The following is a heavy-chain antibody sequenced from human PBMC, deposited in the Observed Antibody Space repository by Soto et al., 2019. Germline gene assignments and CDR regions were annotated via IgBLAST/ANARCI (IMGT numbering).Heavy chain of an antibody. V-gene: IGHV4-59*01. CDR3: ARASGYSYGYDDFFDN. CDR1: GGSXNGYY. CDR2: FHFSGST. D-gene: IGHD5-18*01. J-gene: IGHJ4*01. Sequence: QVQXQESGPGLVKPSETLSLTCTVSGGSXNGYYWTXXRXXPTNGLXGIGYFHFSGSTKYNPSLESRLTISADTSKNQISLTLSSVTAADTAVYYCARASGYSYGYDDFFDNWGQGTLANVSS.